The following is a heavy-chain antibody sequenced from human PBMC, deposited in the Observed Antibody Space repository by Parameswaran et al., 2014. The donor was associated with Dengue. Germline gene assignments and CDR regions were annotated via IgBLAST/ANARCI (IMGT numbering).Heavy chain of an antibody. CDR2: ITDSGSYI. J-gene: IGHJ4*02. V-gene: IGHV3-21*06. Sequence: KWIRQPPGKGLEWVSSITDSGSYIYYSDSVMGRFTISRDNAKNSLYLQLNSLGAEDTAFYYCAKDLRGYWGPEYWGQGTLVTVSS. D-gene: IGHD2-8*02. CDR3: AKDLRGYWGPEY.